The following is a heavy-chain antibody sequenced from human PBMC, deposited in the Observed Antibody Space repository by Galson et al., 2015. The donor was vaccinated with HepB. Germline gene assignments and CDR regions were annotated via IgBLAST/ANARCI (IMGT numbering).Heavy chain of an antibody. CDR1: GFTFSSYG. V-gene: IGHV3-33*01. J-gene: IGHJ6*03. CDR2: IWYDGSNK. D-gene: IGHD3-3*01. Sequence: SLRLSCAASGFTFSSYGMHWVRQAPGKGLEWVAVIWYDGSNKYYADSVKGRFTISRDNSKNTLYLQMNSLRAEDTAVYYCARDWTDFWSGYYYYYYYYMDVWGKGTTVTVSS. CDR3: ARDWTDFWSGYYYYYYYYMDV.